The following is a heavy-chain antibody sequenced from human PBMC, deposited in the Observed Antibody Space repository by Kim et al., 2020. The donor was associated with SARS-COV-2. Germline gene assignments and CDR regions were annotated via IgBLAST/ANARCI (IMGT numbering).Heavy chain of an antibody. V-gene: IGHV3-74*01. CDR3: ASYNWGAPDVDS. Sequence: ACSGKGRFTIARDNGKNTLYLELNSLGAEDTAVYYCASYNWGAPDVDSWGQGTLVTVSS. D-gene: IGHD1-20*01. J-gene: IGHJ4*02.